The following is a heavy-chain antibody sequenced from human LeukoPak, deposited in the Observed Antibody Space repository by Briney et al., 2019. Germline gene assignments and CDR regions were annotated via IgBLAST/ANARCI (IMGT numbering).Heavy chain of an antibody. CDR1: GFAFSSYS. CDR2: LTSTSNYI. J-gene: IGHJ6*02. V-gene: IGHV3-48*02. D-gene: IGHD1-26*01. CDR3: ARGGYYPYYYIMDV. Sequence: PWGSLRLSCAASGFAFSSYSMIWVRQAPGKGLEWVSYLTSTSNYIYYADSVKGRFTGSSENAKNSLYLQMNSLRDEDTAVYYCARGGYYPYYYIMDVWGQGTTVSVSS.